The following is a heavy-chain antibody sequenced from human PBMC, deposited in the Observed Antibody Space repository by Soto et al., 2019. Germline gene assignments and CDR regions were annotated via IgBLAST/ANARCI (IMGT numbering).Heavy chain of an antibody. CDR1: GFTVSSNY. J-gene: IGHJ4*02. Sequence: EVQLVESGGGLVQPGGSLRLSCAASGFTVSSNYMRRVRQSPGKGLERVSVIYSGGSAYYADSVKGRFTISRDNSKNTLYLQMNSLRAEDTAVYYCARHGYSYGGGYFDYWGQGTLVTVSS. D-gene: IGHD5-18*01. CDR3: ARHGYSYGGGYFDY. CDR2: IYSGGSA. V-gene: IGHV3-66*04.